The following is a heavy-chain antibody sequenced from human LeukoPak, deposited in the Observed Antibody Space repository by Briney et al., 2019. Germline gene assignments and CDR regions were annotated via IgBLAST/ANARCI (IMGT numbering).Heavy chain of an antibody. Sequence: ASVKVSCKASGGTFSSYAISWVRQAPGQGLEWMGRIIPIFGIANYAQKFQGRVTITADKSTSTAYMELSSLRSEDTAVYYCASREAGAAAGTFEGWGQGTLVTVSS. J-gene: IGHJ4*02. CDR1: GGTFSSYA. V-gene: IGHV1-69*04. CDR3: ASREAGAAAGTFEG. D-gene: IGHD6-13*01. CDR2: IIPIFGIA.